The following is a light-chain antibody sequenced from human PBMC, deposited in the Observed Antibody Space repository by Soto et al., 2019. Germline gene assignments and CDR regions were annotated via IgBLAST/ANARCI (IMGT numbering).Light chain of an antibody. CDR2: EVS. CDR3: SSYAGSNNWV. CDR1: SSDVGAYNY. J-gene: IGLJ3*02. V-gene: IGLV2-8*01. Sequence: QSALTQPPSASGSPGQSVTLSCTGTSSDVGAYNYVSWYQQHPGKAPKLMIYEVSKRPSGVPDRFSASKSGNTASLTVSGLQADDEGDYYCSSYAGSNNWVFGGGTKVTVL.